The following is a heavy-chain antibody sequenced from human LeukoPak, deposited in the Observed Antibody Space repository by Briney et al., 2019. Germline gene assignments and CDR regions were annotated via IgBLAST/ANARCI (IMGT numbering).Heavy chain of an antibody. V-gene: IGHV4-59*12. CDR3: ARASITMVRGAFDY. D-gene: IGHD3-10*01. CDR2: MSYSGST. Sequence: SETLSLTCTVSDNSISYYYWIWIRQPPGKGLEWIGSMSYSGSTNYNPSLKSRVTMSVDTSKNQFSLQLNSVTPEDTAVYYCARASITMVRGAFDYWGQGTLVTVSS. CDR1: DNSISYYY. J-gene: IGHJ4*02.